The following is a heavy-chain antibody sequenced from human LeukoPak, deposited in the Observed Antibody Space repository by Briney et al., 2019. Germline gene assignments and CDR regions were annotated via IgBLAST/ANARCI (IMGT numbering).Heavy chain of an antibody. CDR3: ARVLWGDWFDP. D-gene: IGHD3-16*01. CDR1: GGSISSLY. Sequence: SETLSLTCTVSGGSISSLYWSWIRQPPGKGLEWIGYIYYSGSTNYNPSLKSRVAISVERSKNQFSLKLSSVTAADTAVYYCARVLWGDWFDPWGQGTLVTVSS. CDR2: IYYSGST. J-gene: IGHJ5*02. V-gene: IGHV4-59*11.